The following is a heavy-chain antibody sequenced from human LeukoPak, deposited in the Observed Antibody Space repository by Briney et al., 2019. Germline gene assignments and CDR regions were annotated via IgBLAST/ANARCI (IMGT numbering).Heavy chain of an antibody. V-gene: IGHV4-59*08. CDR2: IYYSGST. CDR3: ARHRYSSGCADY. CDR1: GGSISSYY. Sequence: SETLSLTCTVSGGSISSYYWSWIRQPPGKGLEWIGYIYYSGSTNYNPSLKSRVTISVDTSKNQFSLKLSSVTAADTAVYYCARHRYSSGCADYWGQGTLVTVSS. J-gene: IGHJ4*02. D-gene: IGHD6-19*01.